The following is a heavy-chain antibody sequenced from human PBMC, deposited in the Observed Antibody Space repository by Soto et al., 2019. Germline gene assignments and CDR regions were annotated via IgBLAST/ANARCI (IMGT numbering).Heavy chain of an antibody. CDR1: GDSVSSNSAA. V-gene: IGHV6-1*01. D-gene: IGHD5-12*01. Sequence: SQTLSLTCDISGDSVSSNSAAWNLIRQSPSRGLEWLGRTYYRSKWYNDYAVSVKSRITINPDTSKNQFSLQLNSVTPEDTAVYYCARMNGYNHYFDYWGQGTLVTVSS. CDR2: TYYRSKWYN. CDR3: ARMNGYNHYFDY. J-gene: IGHJ4*02.